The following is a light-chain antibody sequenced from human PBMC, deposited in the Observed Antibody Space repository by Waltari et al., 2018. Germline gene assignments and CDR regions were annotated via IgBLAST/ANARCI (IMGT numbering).Light chain of an antibody. CDR3: QQYGSSPST. CDR1: ESVSSSY. V-gene: IGKV3-20*01. CDR2: ATS. J-gene: IGKJ5*01. Sequence: EIVLRQSPGTLSLSPGERATLSCRATESVSSSYLGWYQQKPGQAPRLLIYATSNRATGIPDRFSGSGSGTDFTLTISRLESEEFAVYYCQQYGSSPSTFGQGTRLEIK.